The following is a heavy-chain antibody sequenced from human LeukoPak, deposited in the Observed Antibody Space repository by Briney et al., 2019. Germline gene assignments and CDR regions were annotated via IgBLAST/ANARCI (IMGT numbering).Heavy chain of an antibody. Sequence: PSETLSLTCAVSGYSISSGYYWGWIRQPPGKGLEWIGSIYHSGSTYYNPSGKSRVTISVDTSKNQFSLKLSSVTAADTAVYYCARQAGTGYFDYWGQGTLVTVSS. V-gene: IGHV4-38-2*01. CDR1: GYSISSGYY. CDR2: IYHSGST. D-gene: IGHD3-10*01. J-gene: IGHJ4*02. CDR3: ARQAGTGYFDY.